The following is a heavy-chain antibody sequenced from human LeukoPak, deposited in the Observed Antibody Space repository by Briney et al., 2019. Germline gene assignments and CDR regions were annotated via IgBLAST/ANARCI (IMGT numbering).Heavy chain of an antibody. CDR1: GGSFSGYY. CDR2: INHSGST. CDR3: ARGYRVVVVAQDPRSPGFDY. J-gene: IGHJ4*02. Sequence: SETLSLTCAVYGGSFSGYYWSWIRQPPGKGLEWIGEINHSGSTNYNPSLKSRVTISVDTSKNQFSLKLSSVTAADTAVYYCARGYRVVVVAQDPRSPGFDYWGQGTLVTVSS. V-gene: IGHV4-34*01. D-gene: IGHD2-15*01.